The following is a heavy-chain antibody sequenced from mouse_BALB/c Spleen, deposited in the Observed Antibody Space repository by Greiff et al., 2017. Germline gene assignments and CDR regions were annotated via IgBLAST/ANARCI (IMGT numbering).Heavy chain of an antibody. CDR1: GYSITSGYY. D-gene: IGHD2-4*01. CDR2: ISYDGSN. V-gene: IGHV3-6*02. CDR3: AGEAYDYDDGYYAMDY. Sequence: EVQLQESGPGLVKPSQSLSLTCSVTGYSITSGYYWNWIRQFPGNKLEWMGYISYDGSNNYNPSLKNRISITRDTSKNQFFLKLNAVTTEDTATYYCAGEAYDYDDGYYAMDYWGQGTSVTVSS. J-gene: IGHJ4*01.